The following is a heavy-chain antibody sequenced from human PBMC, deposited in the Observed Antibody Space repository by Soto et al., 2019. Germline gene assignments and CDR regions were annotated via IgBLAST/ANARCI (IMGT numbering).Heavy chain of an antibody. CDR2: IYYSGST. V-gene: IGHV4-39*07. CDR1: GGSISSSSYY. J-gene: IGHJ6*02. CDR3: ARVNYVPSGYYYYYGMDV. Sequence: SETLSLTCTVSGGSISSSSYYWGWIRQPPGKGLEWIGSIYYSGSTYYNPSLKSRVTISVDTSKNQFSLKLSSVTAADTAVYYCARVNYVPSGYYYYYGMDVWGQGTTVTVSS. D-gene: IGHD3-16*01.